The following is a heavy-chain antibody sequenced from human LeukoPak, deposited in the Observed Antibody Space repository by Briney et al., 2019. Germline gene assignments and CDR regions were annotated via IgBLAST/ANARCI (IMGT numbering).Heavy chain of an antibody. CDR2: INPNSGGT. CDR3: ARGGYYYDSSGYYMSNY. D-gene: IGHD3-22*01. J-gene: IGHJ4*02. CDR1: GYTFTGYY. V-gene: IGHV1-2*06. Sequence: GASVKVSCKASGYTFTGYYMHWVRQAPGQGLEWMGRINPNSGGTNYAQKFQGRVTMTRDTSISTAYMELSRLRSDDTAVYYCARGGYYYDSSGYYMSNYWGQGTLVTVSS.